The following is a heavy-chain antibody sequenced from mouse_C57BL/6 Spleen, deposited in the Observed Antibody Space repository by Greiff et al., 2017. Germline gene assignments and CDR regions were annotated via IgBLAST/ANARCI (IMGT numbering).Heavy chain of an antibody. D-gene: IGHD2-4*01. CDR3: ARAIYYDYDVRWYGDV. CDR1: GFTFSSYA. V-gene: IGHV5-4*03. J-gene: IGHJ1*03. CDR2: ISDGGSYT. Sequence: EVKVVESGGGLVKPGGSLKLSCAASGFTFSSYAMSWVRQTPEKRLEWVATISDGGSYTYYPDNVKGRFTISRDNAKNNLYLQMSHLKSEDTAMYYCARAIYYDYDVRWYGDVWGTGTTVTVSS.